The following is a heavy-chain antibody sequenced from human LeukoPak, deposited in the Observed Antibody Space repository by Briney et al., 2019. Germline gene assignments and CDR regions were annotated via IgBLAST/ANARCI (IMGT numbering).Heavy chain of an antibody. J-gene: IGHJ4*02. V-gene: IGHV5-51*01. CDR3: ARLPLYYDSSGPPGYFDY. CDR1: GYSFTSYW. CDR2: IYPGDSDT. Sequence: GESLKISCKGSGYSFTSYWIGWVRQMPGKGLEWMGIIYPGDSDTRYSPSFQDQVTISADKSISTAYLQWSSLKASDTAMYYCARLPLYYDSSGPPGYFDYWGQGTLVTVSS. D-gene: IGHD3-22*01.